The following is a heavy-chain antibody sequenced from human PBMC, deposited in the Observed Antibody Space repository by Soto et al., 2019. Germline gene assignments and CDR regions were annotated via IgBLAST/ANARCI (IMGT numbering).Heavy chain of an antibody. CDR3: ARGESNYDILTGYYL. CDR2: INPSGGST. V-gene: IGHV1-46*01. D-gene: IGHD3-9*01. Sequence: ASVKVSCKASGYTFTSYYMHWVRQTPGQGLEWMGIINPSGGSTSYAQKFQGRVTMTRDTSTSTVYMELSSLRSEDTAVYYCARGESNYDILTGYYLWGQGTLVTVSS. CDR1: GYTFTSYY. J-gene: IGHJ4*02.